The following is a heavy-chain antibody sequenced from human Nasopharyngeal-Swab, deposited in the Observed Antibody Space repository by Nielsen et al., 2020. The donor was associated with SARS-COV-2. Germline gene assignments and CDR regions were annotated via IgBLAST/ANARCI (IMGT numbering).Heavy chain of an antibody. CDR3: AKDSSPVRYYYYGMDV. CDR2: ISGSGGST. D-gene: IGHD6-13*01. CDR1: GFTFSSYA. J-gene: IGHJ6*02. V-gene: IGHV3-23*01. Sequence: GESLNISCAASGFTFSSYAMSWVRQAPGKGLEWVSAISGSGGSTYYADSVKGRFTISRDNSKNTLYLQMNSLRAEDTAVYYCAKDSSPVRYYYYGMDVWGQGTTVTVSS.